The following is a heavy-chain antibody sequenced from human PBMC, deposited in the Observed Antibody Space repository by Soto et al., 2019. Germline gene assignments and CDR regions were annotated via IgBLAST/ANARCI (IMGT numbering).Heavy chain of an antibody. J-gene: IGHJ4*02. V-gene: IGHV1-69*08. CDR2: INPSGGST. CDR3: ARDRGYSGYETLDY. D-gene: IGHD5-12*01. Sequence: GASVKVSCKASGDTFSTYTITWVRQAPGQGLEWMGIINPSGGSTSYAQKFQGRVTITADESTSTAYMELSSLRSEDTAVYYCARDRGYSGYETLDYWGQGTLVTVSS. CDR1: GDTFSTYT.